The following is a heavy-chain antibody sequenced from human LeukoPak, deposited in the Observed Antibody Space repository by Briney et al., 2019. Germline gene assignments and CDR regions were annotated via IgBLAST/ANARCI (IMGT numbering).Heavy chain of an antibody. Sequence: GGSLRLSCAASGFTFSSYSMNWVRQAPGKGLEWVSYISSSSSTIYYADSVKGRFTISRDNAKNSLYLQMNSLRAEDTAVYYCARDRAPGYMDVWGKGTTVIVSS. CDR2: ISSSSSTI. CDR1: GFTFSSYS. V-gene: IGHV3-48*01. CDR3: ARDRAPGYMDV. D-gene: IGHD3-10*01. J-gene: IGHJ6*03.